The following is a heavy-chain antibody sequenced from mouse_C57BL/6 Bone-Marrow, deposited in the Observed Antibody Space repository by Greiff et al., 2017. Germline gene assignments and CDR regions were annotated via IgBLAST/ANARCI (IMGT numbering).Heavy chain of an antibody. V-gene: IGHV5-17*01. D-gene: IGHD2-14*01. CDR3: ASNRKRGFAY. J-gene: IGHJ3*01. Sequence: EVQVVESGGGLVKPGGSLKLSCAASGFTFSDYGMHWVRQAPEKGLEWVAYISSGSSTIYYADTVKGRFIISRDNAKNTLFLQMTSLRSEDTAMYYCASNRKRGFAYWGQGTLVTVSA. CDR1: GFTFSDYG. CDR2: ISSGSSTI.